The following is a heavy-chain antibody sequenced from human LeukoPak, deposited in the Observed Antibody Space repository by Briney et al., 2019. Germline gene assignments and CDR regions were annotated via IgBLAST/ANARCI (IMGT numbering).Heavy chain of an antibody. CDR3: ARDYQQWLEMGYYFDY. D-gene: IGHD6-19*01. V-gene: IGHV3-48*03. Sequence: PGGSLRLSCAASGFTFSSYEMNWVRQAPGKGLEWVSYISSSGSTIYYADSVKGRFTISRDNAKNSLYLQMNSLRAEDTAVYYCARDYQQWLEMGYYFDYWGQGTLVTVSS. CDR1: GFTFSSYE. CDR2: ISSSGSTI. J-gene: IGHJ4*02.